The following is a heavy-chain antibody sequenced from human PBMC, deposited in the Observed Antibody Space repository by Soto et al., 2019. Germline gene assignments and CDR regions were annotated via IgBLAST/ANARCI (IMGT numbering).Heavy chain of an antibody. V-gene: IGHV3-53*01. Sequence: GGSLRLSCAASGLSVSSNHMSWIRQAPGKGLEWVSLLYSGGAGSYYADSVKGRFTVSRDSSKNTLYLHMHSLRVEDTAVYYCTRDVAGGARFVRFDYWGQGTHVTVSS. CDR1: GLSVSSNH. CDR3: TRDVAGGARFVRFDY. D-gene: IGHD6-6*01. CDR2: LYSGGAGS. J-gene: IGHJ4*02.